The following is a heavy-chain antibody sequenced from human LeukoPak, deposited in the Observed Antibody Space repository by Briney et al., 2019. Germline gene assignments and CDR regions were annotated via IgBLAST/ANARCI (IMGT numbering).Heavy chain of an antibody. D-gene: IGHD6-19*01. CDR1: GGSFSGYY. V-gene: IGHV4-34*01. CDR3: ASIAVAGTRVNTIDY. CDR2: INHSGST. Sequence: SEALSLTCAVYGGSFSGYYWSWIRQPPGKGLEWIGEINHSGSTNYNPSLKSRVTISVDTSKNQFSLKLSSVTAADTAVYYCASIAVAGTRVNTIDYWGQGTLVTVSS. J-gene: IGHJ4*02.